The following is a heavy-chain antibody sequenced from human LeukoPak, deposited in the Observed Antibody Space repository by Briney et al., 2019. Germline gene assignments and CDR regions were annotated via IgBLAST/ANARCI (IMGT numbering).Heavy chain of an antibody. J-gene: IGHJ5*02. V-gene: IGHV3-21*01. D-gene: IGHD3-10*01. CDR2: ISSSSSYI. Sequence: GGSLRLSCAASGFTFSSYSMNWVRQAPGKGLEWVSSISSSSSYIYYADSVKGRFTISRDNAKNSLYLQMNSLRAEDTAVYYCARDWASTWFGGLTQPPGGWFDPWGQGTLVTVSS. CDR1: GFTFSSYS. CDR3: ARDWASTWFGGLTQPPGGWFDP.